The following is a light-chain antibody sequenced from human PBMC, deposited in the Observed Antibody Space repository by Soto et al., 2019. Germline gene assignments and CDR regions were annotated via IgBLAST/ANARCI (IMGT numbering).Light chain of an antibody. V-gene: IGLV2-23*01. CDR3: CSFAGSSNYV. Sequence: QYALTQPASVSGSPGQSITISCTGTTSDIGSYNQVSWYQQHPGKAPALMIYEAYKRPSGVSNRFSGSKSGNTASLTISGLQAEDEADYYCCSFAGSSNYVFGTGTKLTVL. J-gene: IGLJ1*01. CDR1: TSDIGSYNQ. CDR2: EAY.